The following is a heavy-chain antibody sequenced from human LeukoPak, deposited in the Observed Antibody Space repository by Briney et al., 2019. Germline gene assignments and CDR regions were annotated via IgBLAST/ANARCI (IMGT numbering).Heavy chain of an antibody. CDR3: ARGYCSGGSCYSSYYYYYYYMDV. V-gene: IGHV1-69*05. Sequence: SVKVSCKASGGTFSSYAISWVRQAPGQGLEWMGGIIPIFGTANYAQKFQGRVTITTDESTSTAYMELSSLRSEDTAVYYCARGYCSGGSCYSSYYYYYYYMDVWGKGPRSPSP. CDR1: GGTFSSYA. D-gene: IGHD2-15*01. CDR2: IIPIFGTA. J-gene: IGHJ6*03.